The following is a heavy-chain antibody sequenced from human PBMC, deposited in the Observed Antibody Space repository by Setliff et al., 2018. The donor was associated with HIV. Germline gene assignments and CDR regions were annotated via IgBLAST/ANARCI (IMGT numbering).Heavy chain of an antibody. J-gene: IGHJ5*02. CDR3: ATSGYSYAFNWFDP. V-gene: IGHV4-61*09. CDR2: IHTSGST. Sequence: KPSETLSLTCTVSGGSISSGSHYWTWIRQPAGKGLEWIGHIHTSGSTNYDLSLMSRVTISVDTSKNQFSLKLSSVTAADTAVYYCATSGYSYAFNWFDPWGQGTLVTVSS. CDR1: GGSISSGSHY. D-gene: IGHD5-18*01.